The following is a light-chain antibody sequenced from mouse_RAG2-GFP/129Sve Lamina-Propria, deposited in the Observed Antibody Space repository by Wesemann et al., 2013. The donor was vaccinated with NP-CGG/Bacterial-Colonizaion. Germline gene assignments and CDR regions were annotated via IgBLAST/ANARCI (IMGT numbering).Light chain of an antibody. J-gene: IGKJ5*01. Sequence: DIVMTQSHKFMSTSVGDRVSITCKASQKVRTAVAWYQQKPGQSPKLLIYSASNRYTGVPDRFTGSGSGTDFTLTISSVQAEDLAVYYCHQYLSSLTFGAGTKLELK. CDR2: SAS. CDR1: QKVRTA. CDR3: HQYLSSLT. V-gene: IGKV6-13*01.